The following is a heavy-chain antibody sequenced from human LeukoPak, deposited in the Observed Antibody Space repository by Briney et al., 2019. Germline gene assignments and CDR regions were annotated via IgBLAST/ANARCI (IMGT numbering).Heavy chain of an antibody. D-gene: IGHD5-12*01. Sequence: ASVKVSCKSSGYTFTGHFIHWVRQAPGQGLEWMGWSNPNSGDTNYAQKFQGRVTMTRDTSISTAYMELSRVTSDDTAVYYCAREYSRYSGTYYDYWGQGTLVTVSS. CDR2: SNPNSGDT. CDR1: GYTFTGHF. J-gene: IGHJ4*02. CDR3: AREYSRYSGTYYDY. V-gene: IGHV1-2*02.